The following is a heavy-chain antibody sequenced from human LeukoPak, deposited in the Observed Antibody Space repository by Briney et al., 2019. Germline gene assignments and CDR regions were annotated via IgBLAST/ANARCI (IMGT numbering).Heavy chain of an antibody. D-gene: IGHD6-13*01. J-gene: IGHJ6*03. CDR3: ARLYSSSWYPYYYYYMDV. CDR1: GFTFSSYE. V-gene: IGHV3-48*03. CDR2: ISSSGSTI. Sequence: PGGSLRLSCAASGFTFSSYEMNWVRQAPGKGLEWVSYISSSGSTIYYADSVKGRFTISRDNAKNSLYLQMNSLRAEDTAVYYCARLYSSSWYPYYYYYMDVWGKGTTVTISS.